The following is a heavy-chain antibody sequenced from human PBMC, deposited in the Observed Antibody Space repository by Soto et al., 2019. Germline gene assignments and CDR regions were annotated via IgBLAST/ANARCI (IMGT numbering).Heavy chain of an antibody. CDR1: GFGFTFSSYA. J-gene: IGHJ4*02. V-gene: IGHV3-23*01. Sequence: GGSLRLSCAASGFGFTFSSYAMSWVRQAPGKGLEWVSAISGSGGSTYYADSVKGRFTISRDNSKNTLYLQMNSLRAEDTAVYYCAKDSRATVTTLLDYWGQGTLVTVSS. CDR3: AKDSRATVTTLLDY. D-gene: IGHD4-17*01. CDR2: ISGSGGST.